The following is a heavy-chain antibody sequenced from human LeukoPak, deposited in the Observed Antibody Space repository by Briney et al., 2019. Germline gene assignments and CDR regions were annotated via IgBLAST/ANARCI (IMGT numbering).Heavy chain of an antibody. V-gene: IGHV3-53*01. CDR1: GFTVSSKY. Sequence: GGSLRLSCAVSGFTVSSKYMSWVRQAPGKGLEWVSTLYSNGNTYYADSVKGRFTISRDNSKNTLSLQMNSLRAEDTAVYYCARVPLYSSSPSDYWGQGTLVTVSS. CDR3: ARVPLYSSSPSDY. CDR2: LYSNGNT. J-gene: IGHJ4*02. D-gene: IGHD6-6*01.